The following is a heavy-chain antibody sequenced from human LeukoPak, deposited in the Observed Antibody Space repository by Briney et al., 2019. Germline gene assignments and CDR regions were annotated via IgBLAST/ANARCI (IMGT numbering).Heavy chain of an antibody. CDR2: ITYSGDNT. J-gene: IGHJ4*02. CDR3: AKDKLPTAMFSYVY. Sequence: PGGSLRLSCAASGFTVGSHAMTWVRQAPGKGLEWVSGITYSGDNTYYAGSVKGRFTISRDNSRNTLFLQMDSLRAEDTAVYYCAKDKLPTAMFSYVYWGQGTLVTVSP. V-gene: IGHV3-23*01. D-gene: IGHD2-2*01. CDR1: GFTVGSHA.